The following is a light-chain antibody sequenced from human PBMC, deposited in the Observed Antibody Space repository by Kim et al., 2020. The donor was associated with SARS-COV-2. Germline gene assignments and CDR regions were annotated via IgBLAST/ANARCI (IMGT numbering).Light chain of an antibody. J-gene: IGKJ1*01. Sequence: SPGERATPSCRASQSITSNYLTWYQQKPGQAPRLLIYGASNRATGISDRFSGSGSGTDFTLTISRLEPEDSAVYYCLQYVSSLWTFGPGTKVDIK. CDR3: LQYVSSLWT. V-gene: IGKV3-20*01. CDR2: GAS. CDR1: QSITSNY.